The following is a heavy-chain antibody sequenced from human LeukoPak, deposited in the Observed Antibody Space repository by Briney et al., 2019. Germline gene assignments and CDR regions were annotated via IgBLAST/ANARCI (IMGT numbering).Heavy chain of an antibody. CDR2: IYSGGSI. Sequence: GGSLRLSCAASGFTVSSNYMSWVRQAPGKGLEWVSVIYSGGSIYYADSVKGRFTISRDNSKNSLYLQMNSLRAEDTAVYYCARDNPWGGMGYYYYMDVWGKGTTVTVSS. V-gene: IGHV3-66*01. CDR1: GFTVSSNY. CDR3: ARDNPWGGMGYYYYMDV. J-gene: IGHJ6*03. D-gene: IGHD1-14*01.